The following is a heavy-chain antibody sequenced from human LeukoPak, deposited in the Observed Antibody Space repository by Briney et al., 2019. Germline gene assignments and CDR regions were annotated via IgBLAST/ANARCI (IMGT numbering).Heavy chain of an antibody. V-gene: IGHV4-4*02. J-gene: IGHJ4*02. CDR1: GVSISSSEW. Sequence: NPSGTLSLTCAVSGVSISSSEWWIWVRQPPGQGLEWIGEIHRDGRTRYNPSLKSRVTMSMDYSKNQFSLSVTSVTAADTAIYYCGKTDIYFNPIDYSGPGSLVTVSS. CDR2: IHRDGRT. D-gene: IGHD3-9*01. CDR3: GKTDIYFNPIDY.